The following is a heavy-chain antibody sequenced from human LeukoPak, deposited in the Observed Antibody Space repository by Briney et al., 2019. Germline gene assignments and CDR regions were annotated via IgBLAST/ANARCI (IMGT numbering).Heavy chain of an antibody. Sequence: PGGSLRLSCAASGFTFSSYAMHWVRQAPGKGLEYVSAISSNGGSTYYANSVKGRFTISRDNSKNTLFLQMNSLRADDTAAYYCAKGLTWGQGTLVTVSS. CDR1: GFTFSSYA. CDR3: AKGLT. V-gene: IGHV3-64*01. CDR2: ISSNGGST. J-gene: IGHJ5*02.